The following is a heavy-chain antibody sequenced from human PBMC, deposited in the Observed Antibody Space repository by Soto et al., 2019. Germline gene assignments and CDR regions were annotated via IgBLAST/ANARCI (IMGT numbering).Heavy chain of an antibody. V-gene: IGHV3-30*18. J-gene: IGHJ4*02. CDR1: GFTFSSYG. D-gene: IGHD2-8*01. Sequence: QVQLVESGGGVVQPGRSLRLSCAASGFTFSSYGMHWVRQAPGKGLEWVAVISYDGSNKYYADSVKGRFTISRDNAKNTLYLQMNSLRAEDTAVYYCANMLADGDYWGQGTLVTVCS. CDR3: ANMLADGDY. CDR2: ISYDGSNK.